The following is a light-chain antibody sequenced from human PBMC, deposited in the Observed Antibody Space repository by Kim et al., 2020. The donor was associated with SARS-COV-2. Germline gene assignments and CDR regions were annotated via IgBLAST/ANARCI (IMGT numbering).Light chain of an antibody. Sequence: AIQLTQSPSSLSASVGDRVTITCRASQGIRSVLAWYQQTPGKPPKLLIHDASSLESGVPSRFSGTGSETDFTLTISSLQPEDFATYYCQHFDNYRITFGQGTRLEIK. CDR3: QHFDNYRIT. V-gene: IGKV1D-13*01. J-gene: IGKJ5*01. CDR2: DAS. CDR1: QGIRSV.